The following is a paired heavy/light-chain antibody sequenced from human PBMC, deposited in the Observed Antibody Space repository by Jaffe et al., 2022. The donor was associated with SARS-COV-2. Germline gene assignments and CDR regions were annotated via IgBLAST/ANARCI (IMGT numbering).Light chain of an antibody. CDR1: QSISDD. V-gene: IGKV1-39*01. J-gene: IGKJ3*01. CDR2: AAS. Sequence: DIQMTQSPSSLSASVGDRVTITCRASQSISDDLNWYQQKPGKAPKVLIYAASSLQSGVPSRFSGSGSGTDFTLTISSLQPEDSATYYCQQNNNTPFAFGPGTKVHIK. CDR3: QQNNNTPFA.
Heavy chain of an antibody. Sequence: EVQLVESGGGLVQPGGSLRLSCAASEFTFSSYWMHWVRQAPGKGLVWVSRISHDESSIAYAESVKGRFTISRDNAKNTLYLQMNSLRVEDTAVYYCARGRPLSNRGGDCYHDHWGQGTLVTVSS. CDR1: EFTFSSYW. J-gene: IGHJ4*02. CDR2: ISHDESSI. V-gene: IGHV3-74*01. D-gene: IGHD2-21*02. CDR3: ARGRPLSNRGGDCYHDH.